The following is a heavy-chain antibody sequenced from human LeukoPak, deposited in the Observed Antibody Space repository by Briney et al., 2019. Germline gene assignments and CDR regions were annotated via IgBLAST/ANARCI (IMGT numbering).Heavy chain of an antibody. V-gene: IGHV1-2*02. Sequence: ASVKVSCKASGYTFTDYYIQWMRQAPGQGLEWMGWTNVNNGGTKYAQQLQGRVAMTTDTSISTAYMELTRLRSDDTAVYYCARLREGLYHFDYWGQGTLVSVSS. CDR3: ARLREGLYHFDY. CDR2: TNVNNGGT. CDR1: GYTFTDYY. D-gene: IGHD3-16*02. J-gene: IGHJ4*02.